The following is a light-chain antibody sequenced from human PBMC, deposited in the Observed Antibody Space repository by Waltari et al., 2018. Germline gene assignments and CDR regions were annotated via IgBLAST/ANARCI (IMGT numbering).Light chain of an antibody. CDR1: QSISSY. CDR3: QQSYSTFYS. J-gene: IGKJ2*03. Sequence: DIQMTQSPSSLSASVGDRVTIPFRASQSISSYLNWSQQKPGKAPKLLIYAASSLQSGVPSRFSGSGSGTDFTLTISSLQPEDFATYYCQQSYSTFYSFGQGTKLEIK. CDR2: AAS. V-gene: IGKV1-39*01.